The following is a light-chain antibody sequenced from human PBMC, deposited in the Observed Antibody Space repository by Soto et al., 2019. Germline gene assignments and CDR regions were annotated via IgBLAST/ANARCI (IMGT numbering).Light chain of an antibody. CDR1: SSNIGSNY. V-gene: IGLV1-47*01. J-gene: IGLJ1*01. CDR2: RNN. Sequence: QSVLTQPPSASGTPGQRVTISCSGSSSNIGSNYVYWYQQLPGKAPKLLLYRNNQRPSGVPDRFSGSKSGNSASLAIGGLRSEDEADYYCAAWDDSLRGVFGTGTKLTVL. CDR3: AAWDDSLRGV.